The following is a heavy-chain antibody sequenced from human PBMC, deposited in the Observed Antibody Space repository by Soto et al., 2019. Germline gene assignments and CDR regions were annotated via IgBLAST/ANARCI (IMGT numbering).Heavy chain of an antibody. V-gene: IGHV1-3*01. CDR1: GYTFTSYA. Sequence: ASVKVSCKASGYTFTSYAMHWVRQAPGQRLEWMGWINAGNGNTKYSQKFQGRVTITRDTSASTAYMELSSLRSEDTAVYYCARWKPAALNWFDPWGRGTLVTVSS. CDR3: ARWKPAALNWFDP. J-gene: IGHJ5*02. D-gene: IGHD2-2*01. CDR2: INAGNGNT.